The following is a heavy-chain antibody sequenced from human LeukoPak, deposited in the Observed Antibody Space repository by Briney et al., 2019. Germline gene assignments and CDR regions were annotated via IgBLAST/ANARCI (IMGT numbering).Heavy chain of an antibody. CDR3: VRGSTAWNGFDY. CDR2: ISGDGRSI. Sequence: PGGSLRLSCAASGFTLSSHWMHWVRQAPGKGLVCVSVISGDGRSIHYVDSVRGRFTISRDNAMNTLYLQMNSLRVEDTAVYYCVRGSTAWNGFDYWGQGTLVTVSS. J-gene: IGHJ4*02. D-gene: IGHD1-1*01. CDR1: GFTLSSHW. V-gene: IGHV3-74*01.